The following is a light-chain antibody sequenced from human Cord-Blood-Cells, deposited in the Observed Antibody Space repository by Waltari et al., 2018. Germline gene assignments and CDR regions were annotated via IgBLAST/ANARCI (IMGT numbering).Light chain of an antibody. CDR1: QSVSSY. V-gene: IGKV3-11*01. Sequence: DILLTQSPPTPSLSPGERATLACRASQSVSSYLAWDPQKPGQAPRLLIYDASNRATGIPARFSGSGSGTDFTLTISSLEPEDFAVYYCQQRSNWPLTFGGGTKVEIK. CDR2: DAS. CDR3: QQRSNWPLT. J-gene: IGKJ4*01.